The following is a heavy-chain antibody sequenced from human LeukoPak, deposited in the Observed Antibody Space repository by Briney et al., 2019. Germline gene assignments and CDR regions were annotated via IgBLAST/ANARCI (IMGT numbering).Heavy chain of an antibody. J-gene: IGHJ4*02. V-gene: IGHV1-2*02. D-gene: IGHD3-10*01. CDR3: ARPGHYYGSGSYHDH. Sequence: VKVSCKASGYTFTGYYMHWVRQAPGQGLEWMGWINPNSGGTNYAQKFQGRVTMTTDTSTSTVYMELSSLRSEDTAVYYCARPGHYYGSGSYHDHWGQGTLVSVSS. CDR2: INPNSGGT. CDR1: GYTFTGYY.